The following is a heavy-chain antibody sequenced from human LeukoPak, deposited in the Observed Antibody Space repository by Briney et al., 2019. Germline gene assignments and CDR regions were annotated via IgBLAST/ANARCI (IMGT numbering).Heavy chain of an antibody. CDR1: GYTFTNYY. CDR3: ARDHFDSSGYYYLLGYFEH. V-gene: IGHV1-46*01. J-gene: IGHJ1*01. D-gene: IGHD3-22*01. Sequence: ASVKVSCKASGYTFTNYYVHWVRQAPGQGLEWMGIIKSSGGGTSYALKFQGRVTMTRDTSTSTAYMELSSLRSEDTAVYYCARDHFDSSGYYYLLGYFEHWGQGTLVTVSS. CDR2: IKSSGGGT.